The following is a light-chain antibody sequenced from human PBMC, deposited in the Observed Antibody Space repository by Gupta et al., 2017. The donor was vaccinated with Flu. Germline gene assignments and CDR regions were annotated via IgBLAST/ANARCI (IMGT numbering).Light chain of an antibody. CDR1: KLGAKY. J-gene: IGLJ3*02. CDR2: QDS. V-gene: IGLV3-1*01. CDR3: QAWDSSTWV. Sequence: SYELTQPPSVSVSPGQTASIPCSGDKLGAKYACWYQQKPGQSPVLVIYQDSKRPSRIPERFSGSTSGNTATLTISGTQAMDEADYYCQAWDSSTWVFGGGTKLTVL.